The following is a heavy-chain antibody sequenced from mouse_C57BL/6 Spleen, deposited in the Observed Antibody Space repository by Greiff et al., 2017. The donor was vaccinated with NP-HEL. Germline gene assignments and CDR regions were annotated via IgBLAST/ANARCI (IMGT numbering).Heavy chain of an antibody. V-gene: IGHV1-81*01. J-gene: IGHJ3*01. D-gene: IGHD1-1*01. CDR1: GYTFTSYG. CDR2: IYPRSGNT. CDR3: AREGGLLLRAY. Sequence: QVQLQQSGAELARPGASVKLSCKASGYTFTSYGISWVKQRTGQGLEWIGEIYPRSGNTYYNEKFKGKATLTADKSSSTAYMELRSLTSDDSAVYFCAREGGLLLRAYWGQGTLVTVSA.